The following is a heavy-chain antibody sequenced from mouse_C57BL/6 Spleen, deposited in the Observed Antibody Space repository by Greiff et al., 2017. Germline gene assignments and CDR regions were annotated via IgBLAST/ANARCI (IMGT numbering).Heavy chain of an antibody. J-gene: IGHJ4*01. V-gene: IGHV1-82*01. CDR3: ATYSNYDAMDD. Sequence: QVQLQQSGPELVKPGASVKISCKASGYAFSSSWMDWVKQRPGKGLEWIGRIFPGDGDTNYNGKFKGKATLTADKSSSTAYMQLSSLTTEDSAVYFCATYSNYDAMDDWGQGNSVTVSS. CDR1: GYAFSSSW. CDR2: IFPGDGDT. D-gene: IGHD2-5*01.